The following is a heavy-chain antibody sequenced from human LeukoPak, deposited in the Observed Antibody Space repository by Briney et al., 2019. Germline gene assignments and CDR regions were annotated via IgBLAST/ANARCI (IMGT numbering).Heavy chain of an antibody. CDR1: GGSISSSNYY. CDR3: ARDTYYYDSSGYSVYYFDY. V-gene: IGHV4-39*07. CDR2: IYYSGST. J-gene: IGHJ4*02. D-gene: IGHD3-22*01. Sequence: PSETLSLTCSVSGGSISSSNYYWGWIRQPPGKGLEWIGCIYYSGSTYYNPSLKSRVTLSVDTSKNQFSLKLSSVTAADTAVYYCARDTYYYDSSGYSVYYFDYWGQGTLVTVSS.